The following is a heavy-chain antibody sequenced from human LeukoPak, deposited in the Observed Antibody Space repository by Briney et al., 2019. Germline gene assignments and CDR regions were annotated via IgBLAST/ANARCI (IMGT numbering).Heavy chain of an antibody. J-gene: IGHJ4*02. Sequence: PGGSLRLSCAASGFTFSSYWMSWVRQAPGKGLEWVSYISSSGSTIYYADSVKGRFTISRDNAKNSLYLQMNSLRAEDTAVYYCAREGTGSWQDFDYWGQGTLVTVSS. D-gene: IGHD6-13*01. CDR2: ISSSGSTI. CDR1: GFTFSSYW. V-gene: IGHV3-48*04. CDR3: AREGTGSWQDFDY.